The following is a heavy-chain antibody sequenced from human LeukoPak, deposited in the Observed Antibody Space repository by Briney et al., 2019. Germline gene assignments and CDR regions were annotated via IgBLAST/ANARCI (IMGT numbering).Heavy chain of an antibody. V-gene: IGHV3-30*18. CDR3: ANLDV. J-gene: IGHJ6*02. Sequence: GGSLRLSCAASGFTFSSYGMHWVRQAPGKGLEWVAVISYDGSNKYYADSVKGRFTISRYNSKNTLYLQMNSLRAEDTAVYYCANLDVWGQGTTVTVSS. CDR1: GFTFSSYG. CDR2: ISYDGSNK.